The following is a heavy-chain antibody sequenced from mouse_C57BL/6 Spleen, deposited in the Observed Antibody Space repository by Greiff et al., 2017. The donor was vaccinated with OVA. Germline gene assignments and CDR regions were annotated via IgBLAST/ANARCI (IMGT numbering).Heavy chain of an antibody. J-gene: IGHJ4*01. CDR1: GFNIKDDY. V-gene: IGHV14-4*01. CDR3: ATCGYASHAMDY. Sequence: EVQGVESGAELVRPGASVKLSCTASGFNIKDDYMHWVKQRPEQGLEWIGWIDPENGDTEYASKFQGKATITADTSSNTAYLQLSSLTSEDTAVYYCATCGYASHAMDYWGKGTSVTVSS. CDR2: IDPENGDT. D-gene: IGHD2-2*01.